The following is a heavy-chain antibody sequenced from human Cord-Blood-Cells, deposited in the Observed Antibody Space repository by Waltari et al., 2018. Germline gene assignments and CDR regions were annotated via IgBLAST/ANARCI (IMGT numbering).Heavy chain of an antibody. Sequence: QVQLVQSGAEVKKLGSPVKVSCKASGGTSSSYAISWVRTAPGQGLEWMGGIIPIFGTANYAQKFQGRVTITADESTSTAYMELSSLRSEDTAVYYCARVRRRYYGSGSPFDPWGQGTLVTVSS. CDR2: IIPIFGTA. J-gene: IGHJ5*02. CDR1: GGTSSSYA. D-gene: IGHD3-10*01. V-gene: IGHV1-69*01. CDR3: ARVRRRYYGSGSPFDP.